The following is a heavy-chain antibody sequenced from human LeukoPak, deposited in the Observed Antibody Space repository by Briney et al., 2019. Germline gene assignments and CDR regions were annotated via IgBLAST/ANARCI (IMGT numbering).Heavy chain of an antibody. D-gene: IGHD6-13*01. V-gene: IGHV4-34*01. Sequence: KASETLSLTCAVYGGSFSAYYWSWIRQPPGKGLEWIGEINHVGSANYKPSLKSRVTISVDTSKSLFSLKLSSVTAADTAVYYCARVLRTSSWYADYWGQGTLVTVSS. CDR3: ARVLRTSSWYADY. CDR2: INHVGSA. J-gene: IGHJ4*02. CDR1: GGSFSAYY.